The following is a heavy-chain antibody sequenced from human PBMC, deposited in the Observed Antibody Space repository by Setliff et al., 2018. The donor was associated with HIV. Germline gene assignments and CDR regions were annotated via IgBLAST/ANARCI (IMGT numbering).Heavy chain of an antibody. CDR1: GFTFNNYE. V-gene: IGHV3-48*03. CDR2: ISSSGSHT. J-gene: IGHJ4*02. D-gene: IGHD3-10*01. CDR3: ARNWDFYNSGSLVFDY. Sequence: GGSLRLSCAGSGFTFNNYEMNWVRQTPGKGLEWVSYISSSGSHTYYADSVKGRLTVSRENAKSSLSLQMHNLRAEDTATYYCARNWDFYNSGSLVFDYWGQGTLVTVSS.